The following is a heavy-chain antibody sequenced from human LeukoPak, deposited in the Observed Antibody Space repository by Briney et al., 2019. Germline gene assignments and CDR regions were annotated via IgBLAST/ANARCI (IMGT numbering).Heavy chain of an antibody. V-gene: IGHV4-4*07. D-gene: IGHD4-23*01. CDR1: GGSISTYY. CDR2: MYSTGST. CDR3: ARDRTYGGNSGLDY. Sequence: SETLSLTCIVSGGSISTYYWSWIRQPAGKGLEWIGRMYSTGSTNYNPSLKSRVTMSVDTSKNQFSLNLSSVTAADTAIYYCARDRTYGGNSGLDYWGQGTLVTVSS. J-gene: IGHJ4*02.